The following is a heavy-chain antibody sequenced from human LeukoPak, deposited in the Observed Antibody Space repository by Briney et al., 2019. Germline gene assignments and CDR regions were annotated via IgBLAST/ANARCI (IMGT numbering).Heavy chain of an antibody. V-gene: IGHV3-74*01. J-gene: IGHJ6*02. CDR1: GFTFSAYW. CDR3: ARDALQNGYDFWSGYFFYGMDV. Sequence: GGSLRLSCAASGFTFSAYWMHWVRQAPGKGLVWVSRINSDGSSRTYADSVKGRFTISRDNAKNSLYLQMNSLRAEDTAVYYCARDALQNGYDFWSGYFFYGMDVWGQGTTVTVSS. D-gene: IGHD3-3*01. CDR2: INSDGSSR.